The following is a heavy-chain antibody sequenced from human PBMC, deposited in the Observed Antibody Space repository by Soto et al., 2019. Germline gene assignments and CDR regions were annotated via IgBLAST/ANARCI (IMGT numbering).Heavy chain of an antibody. CDR2: INPNSGGT. Sequence: ASVKVSCKASGYTFTGYYMHWVRQAPGQGLEWMGWINPNSGGTNYAQKFQGRVTMTRDTSISTAYMELSRLRSDDTAVYYCARGKAARGYNWFDPWGQGTLVPVSS. J-gene: IGHJ5*02. D-gene: IGHD6-6*01. V-gene: IGHV1-2*02. CDR3: ARGKAARGYNWFDP. CDR1: GYTFTGYY.